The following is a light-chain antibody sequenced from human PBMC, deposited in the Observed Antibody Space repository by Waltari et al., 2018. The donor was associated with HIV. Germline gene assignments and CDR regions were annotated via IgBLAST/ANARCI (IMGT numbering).Light chain of an antibody. V-gene: IGLV1-47*01. CDR1: NSNIESNY. J-gene: IGLJ1*01. Sequence: QSVLTQPPSASATPGQRITISCSGGNSNIESNYVYWYQQLPGTASKVFLYRNSQRPAGVPVRFSGAKSGAAASLIISGRRSGDEADYYCASWDDSLNAVVFGTGTKVTV. CDR2: RNS. CDR3: ASWDDSLNAVV.